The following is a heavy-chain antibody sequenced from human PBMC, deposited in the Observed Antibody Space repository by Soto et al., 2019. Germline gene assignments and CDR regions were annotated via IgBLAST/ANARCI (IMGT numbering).Heavy chain of an antibody. V-gene: IGHV3-30*18. CDR2: ISYDGSNK. CDR3: AKDRLEYSSSGNWFDP. J-gene: IGHJ5*02. CDR1: GFTFSSYG. D-gene: IGHD6-6*01. Sequence: PGGSLRLSCAASGFTFSSYGMHWVRQAPGKGLEWVAVISYDGSNKYYADSVKGRFTISRDNSKNTLYLQMNSLRAEDTAVYYCAKDRLEYSSSGNWFDPWGKGTLVTVSS.